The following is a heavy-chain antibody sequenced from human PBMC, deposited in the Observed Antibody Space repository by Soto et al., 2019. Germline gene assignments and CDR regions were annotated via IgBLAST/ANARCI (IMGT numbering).Heavy chain of an antibody. D-gene: IGHD3-3*01. J-gene: IGHJ6*03. CDR2: IYYSGST. Sequence: PSWTVCQSGMDADSANRGCHRSFIQQPPGKGLEWTGYIYYSGSTNYNPSLKSRVTISVDTSKNQFSLKLSSVTAADTAVYYCARVIGSGGTTIFGAPPTGRDYYYYYYMDVGGKGTTVTVSS. CDR3: ARVIGSGGTTIFGAPPTGRDYYYYYYMDV. V-gene: IGHV4-59*01. CDR1: DSANRGCH.